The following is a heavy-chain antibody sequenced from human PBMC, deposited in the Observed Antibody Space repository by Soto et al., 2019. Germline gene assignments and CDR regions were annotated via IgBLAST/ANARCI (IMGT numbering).Heavy chain of an antibody. CDR3: AKDEAYDFWSGYLDP. CDR1: GFTFDDYA. CDR2: ISGDGGST. J-gene: IGHJ5*02. Sequence: GESLKISCAASGFTFDDYAMHWVRQAPGKGLEWVSLISGDGGSTYYADSVKGRFTISRDNSKNSLYLQMNSLRTEDTALYYCAKDEAYDFWSGYLDPWGQGTLVTVSS. V-gene: IGHV3-43*02. D-gene: IGHD3-3*01.